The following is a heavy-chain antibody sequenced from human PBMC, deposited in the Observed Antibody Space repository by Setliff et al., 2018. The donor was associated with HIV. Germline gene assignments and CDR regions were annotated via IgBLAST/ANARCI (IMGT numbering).Heavy chain of an antibody. D-gene: IGHD5-12*01. CDR1: GGSINRGTYY. J-gene: IGHJ6*03. CDR3: ARHRKDDYDYVDIYYYNYMDV. V-gene: IGHV4-61*09. Sequence: SETLSLTCSVSGGSINRGTYYWTWIRQSAGKGLEWIGHIYITGDTDYNPSLKSRVTISVDTSKNQFSLTLTSVTATDTAVYYCARHRKDDYDYVDIYYYNYMDVWGKGTTVTVSS. CDR2: IYITGDT.